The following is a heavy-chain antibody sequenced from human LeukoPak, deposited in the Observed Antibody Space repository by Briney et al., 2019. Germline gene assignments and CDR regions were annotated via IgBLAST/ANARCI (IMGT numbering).Heavy chain of an antibody. Sequence: GGSLRLSCAASGFTFSSYGMHWVRQAPGKGLEWVAVIWYDGSNKYYADSVKGRFTISRDNSKNTLYLQMNSLRAEDTAVYYCARGGRWHSPGDWGQGTLVTVSS. CDR1: GFTFSSYG. D-gene: IGHD5-24*01. CDR3: ARGGRWHSPGD. J-gene: IGHJ4*02. V-gene: IGHV3-33*01. CDR2: IWYDGSNK.